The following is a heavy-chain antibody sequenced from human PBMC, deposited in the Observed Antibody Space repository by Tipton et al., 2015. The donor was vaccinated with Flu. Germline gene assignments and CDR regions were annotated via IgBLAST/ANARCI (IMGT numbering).Heavy chain of an antibody. Sequence: TLSLTCTVSGGSISSSSYYWGWIRQPPGKGLEWIGSIYYSGSTYYNPSLKSRVTLSVDTSKNQFSLKLSSVTAADTAVYYCARGHSYYYDGGAFDIWGQGTMVTVSS. CDR3: ARGHSYYYDGGAFDI. CDR2: IYYSGST. D-gene: IGHD3-22*01. V-gene: IGHV4-39*07. CDR1: GGSISSSSYY. J-gene: IGHJ3*02.